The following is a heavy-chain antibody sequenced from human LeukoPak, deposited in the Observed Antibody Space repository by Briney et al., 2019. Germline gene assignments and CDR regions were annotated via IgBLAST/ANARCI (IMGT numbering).Heavy chain of an antibody. V-gene: IGHV1-69*05. Sequence: GSSVKVSCKASGGTFSSYAISWVRQAPGQGLEWMGRIIPIFGTANYAQKFQGRVTITTDESKSTAYMELSSLRSEDTAVYYCARVPVEQYYSGYDRDAFDIWGQGTMVTVSS. CDR2: IIPIFGTA. D-gene: IGHD5-12*01. CDR1: GGTFSSYA. J-gene: IGHJ3*02. CDR3: ARVPVEQYYSGYDRDAFDI.